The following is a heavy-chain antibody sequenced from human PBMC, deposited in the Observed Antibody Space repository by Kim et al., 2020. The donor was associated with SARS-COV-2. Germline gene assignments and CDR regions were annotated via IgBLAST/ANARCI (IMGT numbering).Heavy chain of an antibody. CDR2: GVT. J-gene: IGHJ6*02. D-gene: IGHD3-10*01. CDR3: ARVGITLDV. V-gene: IGHV1-2*02. Sequence: GVTLYAQKFQGRVTLTSDRSDSTVYMEMNGLTSEDADVYYCARVGITLDVWGQGTTLTVSS.